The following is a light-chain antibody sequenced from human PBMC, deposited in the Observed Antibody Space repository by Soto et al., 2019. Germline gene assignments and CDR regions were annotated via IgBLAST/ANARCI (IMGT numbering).Light chain of an antibody. V-gene: IGLV2-14*03. CDR2: DVS. J-gene: IGLJ1*01. CDR3: ASYTNSNTYV. CDR1: NSDVGGYNY. Sequence: QSVLTQPASVSGSPGQSITISCTGTNSDVGGYNYVSWYQQHRGKAPNLLIYDVSSRPSGLSNRFSGSKSGNTASLIISGLQDEDEADYYCASYTNSNTYVFGSGTKVTVL.